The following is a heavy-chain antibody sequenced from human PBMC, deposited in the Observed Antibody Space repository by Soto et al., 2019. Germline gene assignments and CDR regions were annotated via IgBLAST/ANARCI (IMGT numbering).Heavy chain of an antibody. CDR3: AKGKSSNYDSHAFDV. D-gene: IGHD3-22*01. J-gene: IGHJ3*01. CDR1: GFNFNTYA. V-gene: IGHV3-23*01. Sequence: PGGSLRLSCAASGFNFNTYAMSWVRQAPGKGLEWVSGVSGGGGSIHYVDSVKGRFTISRDNSKNTLYLQVNSLRGEDTAVYYCAKGKSSNYDSHAFDVWGQGTMVTVSS. CDR2: VSGGGGSI.